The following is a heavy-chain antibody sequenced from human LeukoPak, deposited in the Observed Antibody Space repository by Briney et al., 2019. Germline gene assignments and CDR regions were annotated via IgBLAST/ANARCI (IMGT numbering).Heavy chain of an antibody. CDR1: GGSFSGYY. CDR2: INHSGST. D-gene: IGHD6-6*01. V-gene: IGHV4-34*01. J-gene: IGHJ3*02. Sequence: SETLSLICAVYGGSFSGYYWSWIRQPPGKGLEWIGEINHSGSTNYNPSLKSRVTISVDTSKNQFSLKLSSVTAADTAVYYCASFEQLHDAFDIWGQGTMVTVSS. CDR3: ASFEQLHDAFDI.